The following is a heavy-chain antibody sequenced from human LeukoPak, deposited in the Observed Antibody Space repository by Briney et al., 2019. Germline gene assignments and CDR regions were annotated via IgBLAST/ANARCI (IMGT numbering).Heavy chain of an antibody. J-gene: IGHJ4*02. CDR3: ASSKYGDYFDY. V-gene: IGHV3-30*03. CDR1: GFTFSSYG. Sequence: GGSLRLSCAASGFTFSSYGMHWVRQAPGKGLEWVAVISYDGSNKYYADSVKGRFTISRDNSKNTLYLQMNSLRAEDTAVYYCASSKYGDYFDYWGQGTLVTVSS. CDR2: ISYDGSNK. D-gene: IGHD4-17*01.